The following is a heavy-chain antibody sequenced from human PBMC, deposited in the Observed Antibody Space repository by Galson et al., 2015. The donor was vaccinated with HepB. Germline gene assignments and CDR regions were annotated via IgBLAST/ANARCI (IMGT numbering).Heavy chain of an antibody. D-gene: IGHD6-6*01. Sequence: SETLSLTCTVSGGSISGYYWSWIRQPPGKGLEWIGYIYYTGSTNYNPSLKSRVTISLDTSKYQFSLRLSSVTAADTAVYYCARDTVRRARPLAWFDPWGQGTLVTVSS. CDR1: GGSISGYY. J-gene: IGHJ5*02. CDR3: ARDTVRRARPLAWFDP. V-gene: IGHV4-59*01. CDR2: IYYTGST.